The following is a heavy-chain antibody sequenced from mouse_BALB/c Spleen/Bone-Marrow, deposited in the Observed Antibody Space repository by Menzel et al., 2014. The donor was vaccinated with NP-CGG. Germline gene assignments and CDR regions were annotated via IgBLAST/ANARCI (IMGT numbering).Heavy chain of an antibody. D-gene: IGHD4-1*01. CDR1: GYSFTNYW. Sequence: VQLQQSGAELVRPGTSVQLSCKASGYSFTNYWTNWVKQRPGHGLEWIGMIHPSDSESRLNQKFKDKATLTVDKSSTTAYMQLSSPTSEDSAVYYCARGLGEIWGYWGQGTTLTVSS. CDR2: IHPSDSES. CDR3: ARGLGEIWGY. V-gene: IGHV1-61*01. J-gene: IGHJ2*01.